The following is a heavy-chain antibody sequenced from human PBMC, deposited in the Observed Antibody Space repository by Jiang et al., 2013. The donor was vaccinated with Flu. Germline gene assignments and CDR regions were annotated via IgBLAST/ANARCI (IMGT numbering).Heavy chain of an antibody. J-gene: IGHJ4*02. CDR2: INYSGNT. CDR1: GGSISSTNYY. Sequence: GLVKPSETLSLTCTVSGGSISSTNYYWSWIRQPPGKGLEWIGSINYSGNTYYTPSLKSRVTISVDTSKSRFSLNLNSVTAADTAFYYCARDVVAAGGTDHWGQGTLVTVSS. V-gene: IGHV4-39*02. CDR3: ARDVVAAGGTDH. D-gene: IGHD6-25*01.